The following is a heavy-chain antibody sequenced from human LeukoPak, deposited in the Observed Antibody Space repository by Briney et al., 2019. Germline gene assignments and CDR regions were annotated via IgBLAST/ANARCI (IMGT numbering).Heavy chain of an antibody. J-gene: IGHJ4*02. CDR2: IKSKTDGGTT. V-gene: IGHV3-15*01. CDR3: TTLPYLRGYSGYDRDY. D-gene: IGHD5-12*01. CDR1: GFRFSSYA. Sequence: GGSLRLSCAASGFRFSSYAMSWVRQAPGKGLEWVGRIKSKTDGGTTDYAASVKGRFTISRDDSKNTLYLQMNSLKTEDTAVYYCTTLPYLRGYSGYDRDYWGQGTLVTVSS.